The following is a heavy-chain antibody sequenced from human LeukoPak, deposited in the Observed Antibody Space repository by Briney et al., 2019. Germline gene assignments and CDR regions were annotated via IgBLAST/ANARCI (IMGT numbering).Heavy chain of an antibody. CDR2: IKSKTDGGTT. J-gene: IGHJ5*02. Sequence: GGSLRLSCAASGFTFSNAWMSWVRQAPGKGLEWVGRIKSKTDGGTTDYAAPVKGRFTISRDDSKNTLYLQMNSLKTEDTAVYYCTTTYYYDSSGYYLLNHWGQGTLVTVSS. D-gene: IGHD3-22*01. CDR3: TTTYYYDSSGYYLLNH. CDR1: GFTFSNAW. V-gene: IGHV3-15*01.